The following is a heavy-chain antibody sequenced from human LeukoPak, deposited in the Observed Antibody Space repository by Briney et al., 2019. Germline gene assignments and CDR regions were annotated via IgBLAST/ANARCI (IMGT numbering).Heavy chain of an antibody. CDR3: AREGGGYNNRGFDY. CDR1: GFAFSSYS. D-gene: IGHD5-24*01. CDR2: ISSSSSTI. J-gene: IGHJ4*02. Sequence: GGSLRLSCAASGFAFSSYSMNWVRQAPGKGLEWVSYISSSSSTIYYADSVKGRFTISRDNAKNSLYLQMNSLRAEDTAVYYCAREGGGYNNRGFDYWGQGTLVTVSS. V-gene: IGHV3-48*01.